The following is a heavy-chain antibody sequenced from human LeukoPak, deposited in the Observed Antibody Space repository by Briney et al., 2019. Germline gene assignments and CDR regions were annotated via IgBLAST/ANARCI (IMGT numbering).Heavy chain of an antibody. D-gene: IGHD1-26*01. CDR2: IYNDGSDK. V-gene: IGHV3-74*01. CDR1: GFTFSSYW. CDR3: AGVRSGSYREIDY. Sequence: GGSLRLSCAASGFTFSSYWMHWVRQAPGRGLVWVSRIYNDGSDKTYADSVKGRVTISRDNAQSTLYLQMNNLRVEDTAVYYCAGVRSGSYREIDYWGQGTLVTVSS. J-gene: IGHJ4*02.